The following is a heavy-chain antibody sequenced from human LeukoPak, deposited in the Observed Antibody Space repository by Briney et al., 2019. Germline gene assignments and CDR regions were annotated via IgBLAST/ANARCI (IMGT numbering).Heavy chain of an antibody. CDR3: AKQWLDVIHYYYMDV. J-gene: IGHJ6*03. V-gene: IGHV3-23*01. CDR1: GFTFSSYA. Sequence: GGSLRLSCAASGFTFSSYAMSWVRQAPGKGLEWVSAISGSGGSTYYADSVKGRFTISRDNSKNTLYLQMNSLRAEDTAVYYCAKQWLDVIHYYYMDVWGKGTTVTVSS. D-gene: IGHD6-19*01. CDR2: ISGSGGST.